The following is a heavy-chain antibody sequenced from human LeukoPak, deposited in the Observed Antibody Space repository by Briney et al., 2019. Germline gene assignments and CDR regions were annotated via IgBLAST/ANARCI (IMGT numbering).Heavy chain of an antibody. V-gene: IGHV4-39*07. CDR2: INHSGST. CDR1: GGSISSGVYY. J-gene: IGHJ4*02. D-gene: IGHD6-13*01. CDR3: ARLSESAAADDY. Sequence: SETLSLTCTVSGGSISSGVYYWSWIRQPPGRGLEWIGEINHSGSTNYNPSLKSRVTISVDTSKNQFSLKLSSVTAEDTAVYYCARLSESAAADDYWGQGTLVTVSS.